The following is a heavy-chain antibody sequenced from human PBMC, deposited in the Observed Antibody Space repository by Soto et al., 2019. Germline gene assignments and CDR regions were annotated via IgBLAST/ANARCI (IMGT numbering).Heavy chain of an antibody. CDR3: ATDFWKFGEFLPYTWFAP. CDR1: GYTLTELS. Sequence: ASVKVSCKVSGYTLTELSMHWVRQAPGKGLEWMGGFDPEDGETIYAQKFQGRVTMTEDTSTDTAYMELSSLRSEDTAVYYCATDFWKFGEFLPYTWFAPGGRGTLVTVSS. V-gene: IGHV1-24*01. D-gene: IGHD3-10*01. J-gene: IGHJ5*02. CDR2: FDPEDGET.